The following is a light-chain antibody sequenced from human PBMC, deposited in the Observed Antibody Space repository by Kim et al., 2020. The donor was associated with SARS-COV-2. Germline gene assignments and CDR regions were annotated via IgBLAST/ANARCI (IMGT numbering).Light chain of an antibody. Sequence: VALRQTARITCGENNIGRKNVHWYQEKPGQDPVLVIYRDSNRPSGIPERFSASNAGNTATLTISRAQAGDEADYYCQVWDSNTARVFGTGTKVTVL. CDR2: RDS. J-gene: IGLJ1*01. V-gene: IGLV3-9*01. CDR3: QVWDSNTARV. CDR1: NIGRKN.